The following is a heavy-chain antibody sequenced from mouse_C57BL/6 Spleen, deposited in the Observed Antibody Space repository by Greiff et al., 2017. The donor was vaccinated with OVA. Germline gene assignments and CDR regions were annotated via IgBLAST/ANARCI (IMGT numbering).Heavy chain of an antibody. CDR2: IYPGDGDT. CDR3: ARADYYGSLHFDY. Sequence: VQLQQSGAELVKPGASVKISCKASGYAFSSYWMNWVKQRPGKGLEWIGQIYPGDGDTNYNGKFKGKATLTADKSSSTAYMQLSSLTSEDSAVYFCARADYYGSLHFDYWGQGTTLTVPS. J-gene: IGHJ2*01. D-gene: IGHD1-1*01. V-gene: IGHV1-80*01. CDR1: GYAFSSYW.